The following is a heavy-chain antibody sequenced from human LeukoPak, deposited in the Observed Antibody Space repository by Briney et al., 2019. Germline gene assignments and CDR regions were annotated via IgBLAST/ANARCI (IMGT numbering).Heavy chain of an antibody. CDR3: TTDGYSGYDFGY. D-gene: IGHD5-12*01. V-gene: IGHV3-15*01. CDR1: GFTFSNAG. CDR2: IKSKTDGGTT. Sequence: GGSLRLSCAASGFTFSNAGMSWVRQAPGKGLEWVGRIKSKTDGGTTDYAAPVKGRITISRDDSKNTLYLQMNSLKTEDTAVYYCTTDGYSGYDFGYWGQGNLVTVSS. J-gene: IGHJ4*02.